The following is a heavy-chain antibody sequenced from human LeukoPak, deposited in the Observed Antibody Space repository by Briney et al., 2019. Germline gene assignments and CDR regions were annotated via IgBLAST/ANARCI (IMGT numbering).Heavy chain of an antibody. V-gene: IGHV3-7*03. Sequence: PGGSLRLSCAASGFTFSSYWMSWVRQAPGKGLEWVANIKQDGSEKYYVDSVKGRFTISRDNAKNSLYLQMNSLRAEDTAVYYCASPPTYYYDSSGSYFDYWGQGTLVTVSS. D-gene: IGHD3-22*01. J-gene: IGHJ4*02. CDR3: ASPPTYYYDSSGSYFDY. CDR1: GFTFSSYW. CDR2: IKQDGSEK.